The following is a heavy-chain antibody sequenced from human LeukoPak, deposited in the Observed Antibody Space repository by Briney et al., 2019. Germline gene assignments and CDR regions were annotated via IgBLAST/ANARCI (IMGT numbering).Heavy chain of an antibody. D-gene: IGHD6-13*01. J-gene: IGHJ4*02. V-gene: IGHV3-23*01. CDR3: ARAGGSSWADY. CDR2: ISGSGGST. CDR1: GFTFSSYA. Sequence: HGGSLRLSCAASGFTFSSYAMSWVRQAPGKGLEWVSAISGSGGSTYYADSVKGRFTIFRDNSKNTLYLQMNSLRAEDTAVYYCARAGGSSWADYWGQGTLVTVSS.